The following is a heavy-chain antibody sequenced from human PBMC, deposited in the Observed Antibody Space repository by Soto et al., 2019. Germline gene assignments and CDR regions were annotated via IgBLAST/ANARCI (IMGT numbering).Heavy chain of an antibody. CDR1: GFTFSSSA. V-gene: IGHV3-64D*06. J-gene: IGHJ6*02. CDR3: VKDRGVSGYDFWSGYYDYYYYGMDV. Sequence: GGSLRLSCSASGFTFSSSAMHWVRQAPGKGLEYVSAISSNGGRTYYADSVKGRFTISRDNSKNTLYLQMSSLRAEDTAVYYCVKDRGVSGYDFWSGYYDYYYYGMDVWGQGTTVTAAS. D-gene: IGHD3-3*01. CDR2: ISSNGGRT.